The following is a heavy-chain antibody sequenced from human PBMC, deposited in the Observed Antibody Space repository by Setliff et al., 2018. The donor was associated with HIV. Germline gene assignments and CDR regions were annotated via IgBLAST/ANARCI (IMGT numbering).Heavy chain of an antibody. CDR2: IYYSGSTSGGT. CDR1: GVSITSYF. Sequence: PSETLSLTYTVSGVSITSYFWSWIRQPPGKGLEWIGIIYYSGSTSGGTNYNPSLKSRVTISLDTPKNQCSLNLSSVTAADTAVYYCASSLNGDSEPWYFDLWGRGTLVTVSS. J-gene: IGHJ2*01. D-gene: IGHD4-17*01. CDR3: ASSLNGDSEPWYFDL. V-gene: IGHV4-59*01.